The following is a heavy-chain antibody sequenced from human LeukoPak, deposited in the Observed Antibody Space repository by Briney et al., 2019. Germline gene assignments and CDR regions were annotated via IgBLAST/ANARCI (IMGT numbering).Heavy chain of an antibody. D-gene: IGHD5-24*01. CDR3: ARVVGDGYSEY. CDR2: TYYSGGT. V-gene: IGHV4-59*01. Sequence: PSETLSLTCTVSGGSISSYYWSWLRQPPGKGLEWIGYTYYSGGTNYNPSLNRRVSISINTSKDQFSLKLTSVAAADTAVYYCARVVGDGYSEYWGQGTLVTVSS. J-gene: IGHJ4*02. CDR1: GGSISSYY.